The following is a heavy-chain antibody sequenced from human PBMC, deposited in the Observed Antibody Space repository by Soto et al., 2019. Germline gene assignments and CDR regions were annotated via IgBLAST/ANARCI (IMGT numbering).Heavy chain of an antibody. J-gene: IGHJ4*02. CDR3: ARVHSSSWTRIDY. CDR1: GGSFGGYY. D-gene: IGHD6-13*01. V-gene: IGHV4-34*01. CDR2: INHSGST. Sequence: SETLSLTCAVYGGSFGGYYWSWIRQPPGKWLEWIGEINHSGSTNYNPSLKSRVTISVDTSKNQFSLKLSSVTAADTAVYYCARVHSSSWTRIDYWGQGTLVTVSS.